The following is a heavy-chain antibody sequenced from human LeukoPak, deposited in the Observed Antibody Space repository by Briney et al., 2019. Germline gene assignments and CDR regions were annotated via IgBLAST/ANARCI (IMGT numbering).Heavy chain of an antibody. CDR1: GGSISSSSDH. CDR3: ARSRERICSNPPCYVDLQAT. Sequence: SETLSLTCTVSGGSISSSSDHWGWIRQPPGKGLEWIGSIYYSGSTYYNPSLKSRVTISVDTSKNQFSLKLSSVTAADTATYYCARSRERICSNPPCYVDLQATWGQGALVTVSP. D-gene: IGHD2-2*01. CDR2: IYYSGST. J-gene: IGHJ4*02. V-gene: IGHV4-39*01.